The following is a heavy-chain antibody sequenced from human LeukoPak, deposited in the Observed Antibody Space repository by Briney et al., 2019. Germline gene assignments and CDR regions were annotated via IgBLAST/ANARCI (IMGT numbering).Heavy chain of an antibody. CDR3: ARAGEDRLLWFGESRSHYFDY. CDR1: GGSISSYY. V-gene: IGHV4-59*01. CDR2: IYNSGST. D-gene: IGHD3-10*01. J-gene: IGHJ4*02. Sequence: SGTLSLTCTVSGGSISSYYWSWIRQPPGKGLEWIGYIYNSGSTNYTPSLKSRVTISVDTSKNQFSLKLSSVTAADTAVYYCARAGEDRLLWFGESRSHYFDYWGQGTLVTVSS.